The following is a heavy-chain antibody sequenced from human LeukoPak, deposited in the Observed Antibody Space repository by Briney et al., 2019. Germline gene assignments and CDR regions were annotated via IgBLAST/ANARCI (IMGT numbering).Heavy chain of an antibody. CDR2: IRSKAYGETA. D-gene: IGHD1-1*01. CDR3: TRNRGAYNLYGY. J-gene: IGHJ4*02. CDR1: GFTFGDYA. Sequence: GGSLRLSCTASGFTFGDYAMSWIRQAPGKGLEWVGFIRSKAYGETADYAASVKGRFTISRDDSKAIAYLQMNSLKTEDTAVYHCTRNRGAYNLYGYWGQGTLVTVSS. V-gene: IGHV3-49*03.